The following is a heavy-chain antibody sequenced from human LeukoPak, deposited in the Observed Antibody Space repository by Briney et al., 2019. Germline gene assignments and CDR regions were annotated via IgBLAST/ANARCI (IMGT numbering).Heavy chain of an antibody. Sequence: GGSLRLSCAASGLTFGSYTMSWVRQAPGKGLEWVGRIKSKSDGGTTDYAAPVKGRFTISRDDSKNTLYLQMNSLKTEDTAVYYCTTDPHYYDSSGYWYYFDYWGQGTLVTVSS. D-gene: IGHD3-22*01. J-gene: IGHJ4*02. CDR3: TTDPHYYDSSGYWYYFDY. CDR2: IKSKSDGGTT. CDR1: GLTFGSYT. V-gene: IGHV3-15*01.